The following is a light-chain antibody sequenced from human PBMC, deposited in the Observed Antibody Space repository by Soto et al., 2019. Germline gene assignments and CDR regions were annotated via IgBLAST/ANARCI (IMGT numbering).Light chain of an antibody. CDR3: SSYAGSRNWV. CDR1: SSDVGAYNY. J-gene: IGLJ3*02. V-gene: IGLV2-8*01. CDR2: DVT. Sequence: QSVLTQPPSASGSPGQSVTISCTGTSSDVGAYNYVSWYQQYPGKAPKLMIYDVTKRPSGVPDRFSGSKSGNTASLTVSGLQAEDEADYYCSSYAGSRNWVFGGGTKLTVL.